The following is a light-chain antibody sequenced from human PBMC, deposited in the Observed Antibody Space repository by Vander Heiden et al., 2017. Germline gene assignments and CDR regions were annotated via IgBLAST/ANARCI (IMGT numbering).Light chain of an antibody. J-gene: IGLJ2*01. CDR3: ASWDDTFNGRV. Sequence: QSVLTQPPSASGTPGQRVNISWFGSTSNIGRNRVNWYQQVPGTAPKLLIYTNNRRPSGVPDRFSGSKSGTSASLAISGLQSEDEADYYCASWDDTFNGRVFGGGTKLTVL. V-gene: IGLV1-44*01. CDR2: TNN. CDR1: TSNIGRNR.